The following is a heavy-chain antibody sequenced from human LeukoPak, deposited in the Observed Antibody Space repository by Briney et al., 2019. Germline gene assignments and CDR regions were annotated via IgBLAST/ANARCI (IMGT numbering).Heavy chain of an antibody. D-gene: IGHD3-22*01. CDR3: RGYYYDSSGYFDY. Sequence: PSQTLSLTCAVCGGSISSGGYSWSWIRQPPGRGLEWNVYIYHSGSTYYNPSLKSRVTISVDRSKHQFSLKLSSVTAADTAVYYCRGYYYDSSGYFDYWGQGTLVTVSS. V-gene: IGHV4-30-2*01. CDR2: IYHSGST. J-gene: IGHJ4*02. CDR1: GGSISSGGYS.